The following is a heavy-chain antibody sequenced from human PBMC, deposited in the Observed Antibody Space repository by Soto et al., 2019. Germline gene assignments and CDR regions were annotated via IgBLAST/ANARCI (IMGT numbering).Heavy chain of an antibody. V-gene: IGHV1-69*13. CDR3: ARVQTRLIYYYYAMDV. D-gene: IGHD1-1*01. Sequence: ASVKVSCKASGGTFSSYAISWVRQAPGQGLEWMGGIIPIFGTANYAQKFQGRVTITADESTSTAYMELSSLRSEDTAVYYCARVQTRLIYYYYAMDVWGQGTTVTVSS. CDR2: IIPIFGTA. CDR1: GGTFSSYA. J-gene: IGHJ6*02.